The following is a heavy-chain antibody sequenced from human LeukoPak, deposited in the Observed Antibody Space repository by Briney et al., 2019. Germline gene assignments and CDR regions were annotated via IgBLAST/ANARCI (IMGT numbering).Heavy chain of an antibody. D-gene: IGHD3-9*01. CDR3: ARGGRAYYDILTGHQYYCYMDA. CDR2: INYSGST. J-gene: IGHJ6*03. V-gene: IGHV4-59*01. Sequence: PSETLSLTCTVAGGSISSYYWSWIRQPPGEGLEWIGCINYSGSTNSNPCLKSRVTISVDAFKNQCSLNLSSVTAADTAVYYCARGGRAYYDILTGHQYYCYMDAWGKGTTVTVSS. CDR1: GGSISSYY.